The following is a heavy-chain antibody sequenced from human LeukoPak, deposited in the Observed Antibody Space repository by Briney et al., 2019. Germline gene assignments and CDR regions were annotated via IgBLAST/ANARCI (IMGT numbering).Heavy chain of an antibody. CDR1: SYSINSGYY. CDR2: IYHIGST. Sequence: SETLSLTCTVSSYSINSGYYWGWIRQPPGKGLEWIGSIYHIGSTYDNPSLKSRLTISVDTSKNQFSLKLSSVTAADTAVYYCARGKPSYGSGTYYRPLEPNYMDVWGKGTMVTVSS. V-gene: IGHV4-38-2*02. J-gene: IGHJ6*03. D-gene: IGHD3-10*01. CDR3: ARGKPSYGSGTYYRPLEPNYMDV.